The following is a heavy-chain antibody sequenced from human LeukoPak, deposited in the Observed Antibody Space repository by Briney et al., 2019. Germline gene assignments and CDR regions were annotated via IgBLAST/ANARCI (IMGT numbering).Heavy chain of an antibody. D-gene: IGHD3-16*01. Sequence: EGSLRLSCEASGYTFGSYWMYWVRQAPGKGLVWVSRINNDGSSTIYADSVKGRFTISRDNAKNTLYLQMNSLRDDDTAVYYCVRDNGGEHLWGQGTLVTVSS. CDR1: GYTFGSYW. J-gene: IGHJ4*02. V-gene: IGHV3-74*01. CDR3: VRDNGGEHL. CDR2: INNDGSST.